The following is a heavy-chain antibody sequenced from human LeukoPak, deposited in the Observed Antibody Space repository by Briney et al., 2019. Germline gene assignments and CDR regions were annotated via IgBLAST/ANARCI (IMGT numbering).Heavy chain of an antibody. Sequence: SETLSLTCAVYGGSFSGYYWSWIRQPPGKGLEWIGEINHSGSTNYNPSLKSRVTISVDTSKNQFSLKLSSVTAADTAVYYCARQVPTLRYFDRLLGEDQTDYWGQGTLVTVSS. CDR2: INHSGST. J-gene: IGHJ4*02. CDR1: GGSFSGYY. D-gene: IGHD3-9*01. CDR3: ARQVPTLRYFDRLLGEDQTDY. V-gene: IGHV4-34*01.